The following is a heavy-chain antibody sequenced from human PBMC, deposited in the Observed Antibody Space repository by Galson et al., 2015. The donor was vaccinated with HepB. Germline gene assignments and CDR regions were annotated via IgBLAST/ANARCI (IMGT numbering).Heavy chain of an antibody. Sequence: SLRLSCAASGFTVSSNYMSWVRQAPGKGLEWVSIIYSGTSTYYADSVRGRFTISRHNFKSTQYLQMNSLRAEDTAVYYCARGPRYYYDSSGPGYFDYWGQGTLVTVSS. CDR3: ARGPRYYYDSSGPGYFDY. J-gene: IGHJ4*02. CDR2: IYSGTST. D-gene: IGHD3-22*01. V-gene: IGHV3-53*04. CDR1: GFTVSSNY.